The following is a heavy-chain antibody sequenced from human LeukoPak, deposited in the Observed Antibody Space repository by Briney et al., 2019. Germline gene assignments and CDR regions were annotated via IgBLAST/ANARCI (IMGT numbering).Heavy chain of an antibody. CDR2: ISYDGSNK. D-gene: IGHD1-26*01. CDR1: GFAFSNYA. Sequence: GGSLRLSCAASGFAFSNYAMHWVRQAPGEGLEWVAVISYDGSNKYYADSVKGRFTISRDNSKNTLYLQMNSLRAEDTAVYYCARDKTFRLRGLGMDVWGQGTTVTVSS. J-gene: IGHJ6*02. V-gene: IGHV3-30-3*01. CDR3: ARDKTFRLRGLGMDV.